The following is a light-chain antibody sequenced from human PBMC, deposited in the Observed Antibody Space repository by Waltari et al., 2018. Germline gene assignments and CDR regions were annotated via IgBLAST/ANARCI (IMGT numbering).Light chain of an antibody. J-gene: IGKJ4*01. V-gene: IGKV1-33*01. CDR3: QQYANLPLT. CDR2: DAS. Sequence: DIQMTQSPSSLSASVGDRVTITCQASQDIRKNLNWVQQKPGKAPQVLIFDASNSQAAVPSRFSGSGSGTDFAFTISRLQPQDIGTYFCQQYANLPLTFGGGTRVEIK. CDR1: QDIRKN.